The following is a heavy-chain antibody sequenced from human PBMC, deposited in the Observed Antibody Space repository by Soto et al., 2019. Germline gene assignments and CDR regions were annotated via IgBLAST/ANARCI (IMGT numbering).Heavy chain of an antibody. J-gene: IGHJ5*02. V-gene: IGHV1-18*01. D-gene: IGHD3-3*01. Sequence: ASVRVSCKASGYTFTSYGISWVRQAPGQGLEWMGWISAYNGNTNYAQKLQGRVTMTTDTSTSTAYMELRSLRSDDTAVYYCARPLPVYDFWRGVTHNWFDPWGQGTLVTVSS. CDR2: ISAYNGNT. CDR1: GYTFTSYG. CDR3: ARPLPVYDFWRGVTHNWFDP.